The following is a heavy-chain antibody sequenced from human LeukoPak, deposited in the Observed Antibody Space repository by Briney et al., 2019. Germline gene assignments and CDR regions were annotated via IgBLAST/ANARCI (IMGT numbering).Heavy chain of an antibody. CDR1: GGSFSGYY. CDR3: ARGHCSSTSCYIGWFDP. D-gene: IGHD2-2*02. V-gene: IGHV4-34*01. Sequence: SETLSLTCAVYGGSFSGYYWSWIRQPPGKGLEWIGEINHSGSTNYNPSLKSRDTISVDTSKNQFSLKLSSVTAADTAVYYCARGHCSSTSCYIGWFDPWGQGTLVTVSS. CDR2: INHSGST. J-gene: IGHJ5*02.